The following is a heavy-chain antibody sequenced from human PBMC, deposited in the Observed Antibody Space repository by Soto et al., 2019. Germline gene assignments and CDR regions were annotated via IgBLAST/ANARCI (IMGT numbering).Heavy chain of an antibody. J-gene: IGHJ4*02. CDR1: GYTFTSYD. CDR2: MNPNSGNT. CDR3: ARGLRGHTQYQLLTYYFDY. Sequence: GGSVKVSCKASGYTFTSYDINWVRQATGQGLEWMGWMNPNSGNTGYAQKFQGRVTMTRNTSISTAYMELSSLRSEDTAVYYCARGLRGHTQYQLLTYYFDYWGQGTLVTVSS. V-gene: IGHV1-8*01. D-gene: IGHD2-2*01.